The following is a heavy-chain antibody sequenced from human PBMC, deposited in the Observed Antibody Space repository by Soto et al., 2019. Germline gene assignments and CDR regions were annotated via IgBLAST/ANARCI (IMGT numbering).Heavy chain of an antibody. V-gene: IGHV4-39*01. CDR3: ARQRQQLVLLYYYYGMDV. Sequence: SETLSLTCTVSGGSISSSSYYWGWIRQPPGKGLEWIGSIYYSGSTYYNPSLKSRVTISVDTSKNQFSLKLSSVTAADTAVYYCARQRQQLVLLYYYYGMDVWGQGTTVT. CDR1: GGSISSSSYY. CDR2: IYYSGST. J-gene: IGHJ6*02. D-gene: IGHD6-13*01.